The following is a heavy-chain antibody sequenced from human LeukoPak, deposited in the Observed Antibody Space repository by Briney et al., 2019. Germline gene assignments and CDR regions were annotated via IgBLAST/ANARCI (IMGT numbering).Heavy chain of an antibody. J-gene: IGHJ4*02. Sequence: SGTLSLTCAVYGVSFNGYYWSWFRQPPGKGLEWIGEINHSGSTNYNPSLKSRVTISVDTSKNQFSLRLTSVTAADTAVYYCARAGYSSSWFHTGLDYWGQGTLVTVSS. CDR1: GVSFNGYY. V-gene: IGHV4-34*01. CDR3: ARAGYSSSWFHTGLDY. CDR2: INHSGST. D-gene: IGHD6-13*01.